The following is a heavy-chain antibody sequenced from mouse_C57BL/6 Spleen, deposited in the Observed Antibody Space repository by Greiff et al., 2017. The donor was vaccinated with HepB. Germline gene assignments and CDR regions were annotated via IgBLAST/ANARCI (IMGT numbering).Heavy chain of an antibody. Sequence: EVQVVEPGGGLVKPGGSLKLSCAASGFTFSDYGMHWVRQAPEKGLEWVAYISSGSSTIYYADTVKGRFTLSRDNAKNTLFLQMTSLRSEDTAMYYCARSGYGSSLVYWGQGTSVTVSS. D-gene: IGHD1-1*01. CDR3: ARSGYGSSLVY. CDR1: GFTFSDYG. CDR2: ISSGSSTI. J-gene: IGHJ4*01. V-gene: IGHV5-17*01.